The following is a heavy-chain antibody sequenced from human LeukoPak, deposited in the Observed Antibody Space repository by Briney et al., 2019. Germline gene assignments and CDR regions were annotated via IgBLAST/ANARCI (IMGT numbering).Heavy chain of an antibody. CDR3: ARPPNEVAASGTMKY. V-gene: IGHV1-2*02. D-gene: IGHD6-13*01. CDR2: INPNTGGT. CDR1: GYTFTDSY. Sequence: ASVKVSCKTSGYTFTDSYMHWVRQAPGHGLECLGWINPNTGGTHYAQKFQGRVTMTRDTSISTAYMELSSLRSDDTAVYFCARPPNEVAASGTMKYWGQGTLVIVSS. J-gene: IGHJ1*01.